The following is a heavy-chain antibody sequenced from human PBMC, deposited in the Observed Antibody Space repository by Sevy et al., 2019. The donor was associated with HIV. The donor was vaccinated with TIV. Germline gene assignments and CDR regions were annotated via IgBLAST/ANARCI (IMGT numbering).Heavy chain of an antibody. V-gene: IGHV1-46*01. CDR3: ARLASCGGDCYYFDY. J-gene: IGHJ4*02. CDR2: INSSGGST. Sequence: ASVKVSCKTSGYSFTRYEIHWVRQAPGQGLEWMGLINSSGGSTSYPQNFQGRVVMTRDTSTNSAYMAFSSLKSDDTAVYYGARLASCGGDCYYFDYWGQGTLVTVSS. CDR1: GYSFTRYE. D-gene: IGHD2-21*02.